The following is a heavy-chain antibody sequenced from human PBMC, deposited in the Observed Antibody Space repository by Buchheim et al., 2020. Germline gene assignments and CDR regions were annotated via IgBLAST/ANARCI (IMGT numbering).Heavy chain of an antibody. D-gene: IGHD1-26*01. V-gene: IGHV4-31*11. CDR2: TFYSGST. Sequence: QVQLQESGPGLVKPSQTLSLSCVVSGGSISRGGYYWSWIRQHPGKGLEWFGYTFYSGSTSYTPSLKSRVSISEDTYKNQFSLKLNSVTAADTAVYYCARTVSKWDYYFDYWGQG. CDR3: ARTVSKWDYYFDY. J-gene: IGHJ4*02. CDR1: GGSISRGGYY.